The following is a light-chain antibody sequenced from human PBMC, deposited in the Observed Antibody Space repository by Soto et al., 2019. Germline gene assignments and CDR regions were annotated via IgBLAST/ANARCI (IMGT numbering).Light chain of an antibody. Sequence: EIVLTQSPGTLSLSPGERATLSCRASQSVTNNYLAWYQQKPGQAPRLLIYGASSRATGIPDRFSGSGSGTDFTLTINRLEPEDFAVYYCQQYGSSFRTFGQGTKVEIK. J-gene: IGKJ1*01. CDR2: GAS. V-gene: IGKV3-20*01. CDR1: QSVTNNY. CDR3: QQYGSSFRT.